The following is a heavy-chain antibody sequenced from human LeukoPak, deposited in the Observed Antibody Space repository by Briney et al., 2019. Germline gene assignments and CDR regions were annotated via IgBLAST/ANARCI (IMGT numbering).Heavy chain of an antibody. CDR2: IYYSGST. CDR1: GGSISSYY. V-gene: IGHV4-59*12. CDR3: ARTHTIFGPRFDY. Sequence: SETLSLTCTVSGGSISSYYWSWIRQPPGKGLEWIGYIYYSGSTNYNPSLKSRVTISVDTSKNQFSLKLSSVTAADTAVYYCARTHTIFGPRFDYWGQGTLVTVSS. D-gene: IGHD3-3*01. J-gene: IGHJ4*02.